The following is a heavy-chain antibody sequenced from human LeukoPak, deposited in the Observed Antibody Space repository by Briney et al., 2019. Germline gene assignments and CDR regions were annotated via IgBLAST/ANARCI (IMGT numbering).Heavy chain of an antibody. CDR2: INIHDDA. CDR3: ARGLVYYDTTGSYLAERPYFDS. CDR1: GFSVSGNY. Sequence: GGSLRLSCAASGFSVSGNYLTWVRQAPGRGLEWVSFINIHDDAFYADSVKGRFTVSRDISKNILYLQMNSLRAEDSAIYYCARGLVYYDTTGSYLAERPYFDSWGQGTLVTVSS. V-gene: IGHV3-53*01. J-gene: IGHJ4*02. D-gene: IGHD3-16*01.